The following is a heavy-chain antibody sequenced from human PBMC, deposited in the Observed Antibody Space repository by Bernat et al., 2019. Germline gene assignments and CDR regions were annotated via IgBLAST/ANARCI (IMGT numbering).Heavy chain of an antibody. CDR1: GFIFSDSV. CDR3: TTDADIVEGFDY. Sequence: EVQLVESGGGLVQPGGSLKLSCAASGFIFSDSVMHWVRQASGKGPGWVGRIKSKTDGGTTDYAAPVKGRFTISRDDSKNTLYLQMNSLKTEDTAVYYCTTDADIVEGFDYWGQGTLVTVSS. CDR2: IKSKTDGGTT. V-gene: IGHV3-15*01. D-gene: IGHD2-15*01. J-gene: IGHJ4*02.